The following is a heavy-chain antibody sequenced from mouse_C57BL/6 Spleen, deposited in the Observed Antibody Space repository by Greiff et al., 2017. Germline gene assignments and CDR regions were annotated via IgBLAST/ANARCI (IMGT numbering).Heavy chain of an antibody. CDR3: ARDLITTVVAMDY. CDR1: GFTFSSYA. Sequence: EVKVVESGGGLVKPGGSLKLSCAASGFTFSSYAMSWVRQTPEKRLEWVATISDGGSYTYYPDNVKGRFTISRDNAKNNLYLQMSHLKSEDTAMYYCARDLITTVVAMDYWGQGTSVTVSS. CDR2: ISDGGSYT. D-gene: IGHD1-1*01. J-gene: IGHJ4*01. V-gene: IGHV5-4*01.